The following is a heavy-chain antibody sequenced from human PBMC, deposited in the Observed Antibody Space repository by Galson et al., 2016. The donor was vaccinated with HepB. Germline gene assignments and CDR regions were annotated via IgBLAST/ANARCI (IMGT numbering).Heavy chain of an antibody. V-gene: IGHV3-30*03. D-gene: IGHD2/OR15-2a*01. J-gene: IGHJ4*02. CDR1: GFTFSGHG. CDR3: ARRHEYCHPVGCSVAY. Sequence: SLRLSCAASGFTFSGHGMHWVRQAPGKGMEWVAAAPMVGRWEVNAYSVKGRFTISRDNSSNMLVLQMSSLTEDDTAVYYRARRHEYCHPVGCSVAYWGQGTLVSVSS. CDR2: APMVGRWE.